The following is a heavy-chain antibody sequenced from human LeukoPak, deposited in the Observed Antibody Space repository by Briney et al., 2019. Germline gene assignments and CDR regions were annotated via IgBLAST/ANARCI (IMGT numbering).Heavy chain of an antibody. J-gene: IGHJ6*03. D-gene: IGHD4-17*01. Sequence: SETLSLTCSVSGYSISSGYNWGWIRQPPGKGLEWIGSIYHSGSTYYNPSLKSRVTISVDTSKNQFSLRLSSVTAADTAVYYCARDTDYGYNYYYMDVWGKGTTVTVSS. V-gene: IGHV4-38-2*02. CDR2: IYHSGST. CDR3: ARDTDYGYNYYYMDV. CDR1: GYSISSGYN.